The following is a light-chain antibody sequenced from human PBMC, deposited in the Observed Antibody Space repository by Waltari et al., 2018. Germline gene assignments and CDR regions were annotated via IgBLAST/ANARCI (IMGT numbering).Light chain of an antibody. CDR3: QNHERLPAT. CDR1: QSVSKY. J-gene: IGKJ1*01. Sequence: EVVLTQSPGTLSLSPGERATLSCRASQSVSKYLAWYQQRPGQAPRVLIYAASTGATGVPDRFSGSWFGTDFSLTSSRLEPEDIAVYFCQNHERLPATFGQGTRVEIK. V-gene: IGKV3-20*01. CDR2: AAS.